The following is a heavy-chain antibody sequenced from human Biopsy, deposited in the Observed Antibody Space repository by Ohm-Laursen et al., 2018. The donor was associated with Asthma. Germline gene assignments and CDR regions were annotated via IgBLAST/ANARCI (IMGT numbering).Heavy chain of an antibody. CDR3: ARDVLFQNGSSWCCYYYYGMDV. J-gene: IGHJ6*02. CDR1: GASFSSYA. CDR2: SIPIFGTA. D-gene: IGHD6-13*01. V-gene: IGHV1-69*01. Sequence: SSANVSCKASGASFSSYAISWVRQTPGQGLEWMGGSIPIFGTANYAQQFQGRVTITAEESTSTAYMELSSLRSEDTAVYYCARDVLFQNGSSWCCYYYYGMDVWGQGTTVTVSS.